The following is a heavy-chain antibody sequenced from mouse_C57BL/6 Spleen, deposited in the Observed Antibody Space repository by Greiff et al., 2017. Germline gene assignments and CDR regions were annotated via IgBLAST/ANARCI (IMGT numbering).Heavy chain of an antibody. J-gene: IGHJ1*03. V-gene: IGHV1-82*01. D-gene: IGHD2-1*01. CDR2: IYPGDGDT. CDR3: ARVGGNYWYFDV. CDR1: GYAFSSSW. Sequence: VQLQQSGPELVKPGASVKISCKASGYAFSSSWMNWVKQRPGKGLEWIGRIYPGDGDTTYNGKFKGKATLTADKSSSTAYMQLSSLTSEDSAVYFCARVGGNYWYFDVWGTGTTVTVSS.